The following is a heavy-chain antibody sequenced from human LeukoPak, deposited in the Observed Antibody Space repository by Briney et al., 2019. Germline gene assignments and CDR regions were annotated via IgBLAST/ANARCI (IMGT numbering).Heavy chain of an antibody. CDR2: VFYSGST. CDR1: GGSISSYY. J-gene: IGHJ5*02. V-gene: IGHV4-59*01. Sequence: SETLSLTCTVSGGSISSYYWSWIRQPPGKGLEWIGYVFYSGSTNYNSSLKSRVTISVDTSKNQFSLNLTPVTAADTAVYYCARDKGSFHNWFDPWGQGILVTVSS. CDR3: ARDKGSFHNWFDP.